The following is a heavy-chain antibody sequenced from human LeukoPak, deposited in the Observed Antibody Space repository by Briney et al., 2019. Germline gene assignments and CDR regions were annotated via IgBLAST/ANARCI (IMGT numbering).Heavy chain of an antibody. Sequence: PGESLKISCKGSGYSFTSYWTGWVRQMPGKGLEWMGIIYPGDSDTRYSPSFQGQVTISADKSISTAYLQWSSLKASDTAMYYCARHSVQDHGAYYYYYMDVWGKGTTVTVSS. V-gene: IGHV5-51*01. CDR3: ARHSVQDHGAYYYYYMDV. CDR1: GYSFTSYW. D-gene: IGHD3-10*01. CDR2: IYPGDSDT. J-gene: IGHJ6*03.